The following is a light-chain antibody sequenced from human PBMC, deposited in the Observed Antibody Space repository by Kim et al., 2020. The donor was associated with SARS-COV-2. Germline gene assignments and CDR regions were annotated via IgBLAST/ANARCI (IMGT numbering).Light chain of an antibody. V-gene: IGLV3-25*03. CDR2: KDS. CDR3: QSADSSGTPVV. CDR1: ALPKQY. J-gene: IGLJ2*01. Sequence: SYELTQPPSVSGSPGQTARITCSGDALPKQYAYWYQQKPGQAPVLVIYKDSERPSGIPERFSGSSSGTTVTLTISGVQAEDEADYYCQSADSSGTPVVFGGGTQLTVL.